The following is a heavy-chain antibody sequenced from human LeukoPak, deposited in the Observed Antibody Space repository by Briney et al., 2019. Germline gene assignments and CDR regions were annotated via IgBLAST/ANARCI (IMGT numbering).Heavy chain of an antibody. J-gene: IGHJ4*02. CDR1: GGSISSSSYY. CDR2: IYYSGST. CDR3: ARVQAAAGSVDY. D-gene: IGHD6-13*01. Sequence: SETLSLTCTVSGGSISSSSYYWGWIRQPPGKGLEWIGTIYYSGSTYYNPSLKSRVTISLDTSKNQFSLNLSSVTAADTAVYYCARVQAAAGSVDYWGQGTLVTVSS. V-gene: IGHV4-39*07.